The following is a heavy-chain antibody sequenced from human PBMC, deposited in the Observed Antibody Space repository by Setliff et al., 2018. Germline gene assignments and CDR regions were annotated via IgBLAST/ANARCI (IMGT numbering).Heavy chain of an antibody. CDR1: GYTFTSFN. D-gene: IGHD2-2*01. Sequence: GASVKVSCKASGYTFTSFNIHWVRQAPGQRPEWLGMINAGNGDTKYSQNFQGRVPITADKSTRTAYMERSSLRSEDTAVYYCARYRVVPAALNWFDPWGQGTLVTVS. J-gene: IGHJ5*02. CDR3: ARYRVVPAALNWFDP. V-gene: IGHV1-3*01. CDR2: INAGNGDT.